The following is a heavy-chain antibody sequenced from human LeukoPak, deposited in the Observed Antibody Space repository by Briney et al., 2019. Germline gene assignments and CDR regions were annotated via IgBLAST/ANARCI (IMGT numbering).Heavy chain of an antibody. CDR1: GFTVSSYS. Sequence: TGGSLRLSCAASGFTVSSYSMNWVRQAPGKGLEWVSSISSSSSYIYYADSVKGRFTISRDNAKNSLYLQMNSLRAEDTAVYYCARDGTRVRGVILVMDVWGKGTTVTVSS. J-gene: IGHJ6*03. V-gene: IGHV3-21*01. CDR2: ISSSSSYI. D-gene: IGHD3-10*01. CDR3: ARDGTRVRGVILVMDV.